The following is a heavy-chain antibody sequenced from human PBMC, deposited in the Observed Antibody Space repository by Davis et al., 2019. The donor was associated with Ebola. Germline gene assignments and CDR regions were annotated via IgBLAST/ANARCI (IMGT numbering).Heavy chain of an antibody. CDR3: ARLPLLRFLEWLGSD. V-gene: IGHV4-39*01. CDR1: GGSISSSSYY. Sequence: MPSETLSLTCTVSGGSISSSSYYWGWIRQPPGKGLEWIGSIYYSGSTYYNPSLKSRVTISVDTSKSQFSLKLSSVTAADTAVYYCARLPLLRFLEWLGSDWGQGTLVTVSS. J-gene: IGHJ4*02. D-gene: IGHD3-3*01. CDR2: IYYSGST.